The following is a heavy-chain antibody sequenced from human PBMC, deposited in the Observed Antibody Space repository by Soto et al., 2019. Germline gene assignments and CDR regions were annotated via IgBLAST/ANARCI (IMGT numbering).Heavy chain of an antibody. Sequence: GESLKISCKGSGYSFTSYWISWVRQMPGKGLEWMGRIDPSDSYTNYSPSFQGHATISADKSISTAYLQWSSLKASDTAMYYCARHGSGYSYGYGMDVWGQGTTVTVSS. CDR1: GYSFTSYW. CDR2: IDPSDSYT. V-gene: IGHV5-10-1*01. D-gene: IGHD5-18*01. CDR3: ARHGSGYSYGYGMDV. J-gene: IGHJ6*02.